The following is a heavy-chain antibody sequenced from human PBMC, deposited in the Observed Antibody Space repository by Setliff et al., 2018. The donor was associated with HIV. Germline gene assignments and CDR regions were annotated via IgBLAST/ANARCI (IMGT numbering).Heavy chain of an antibody. CDR2: ISNTGATI. V-gene: IGHV3-48*01. Sequence: PGGSLRLSCVASGFTFSNFPMNWVRQAPGKGLEWLSKISNTGATINYADSVKGRFTISRDNAENSLYLQMNNLRAEDTAVYYCARSGWFYYDSSGSHYDGGHWFAPWGQGTLVTVSS. CDR1: GFTFSNFP. CDR3: ARSGWFYYDSSGSHYDGGHWFAP. J-gene: IGHJ5*01. D-gene: IGHD3-22*01.